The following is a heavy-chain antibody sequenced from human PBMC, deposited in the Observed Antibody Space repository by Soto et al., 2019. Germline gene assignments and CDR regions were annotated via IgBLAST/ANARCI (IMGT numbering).Heavy chain of an antibody. CDR2: ISHGGTT. Sequence: QVQLQESGPGLVMPSGTLSLTCAVSGASIISSDWWNWVRQPPGKGLEWIGEISHGGTTIYNPSLRGRVTISVDMSKNHFSLNLTSVTAADTAVYYCARDFKAPNDAWAFDYWGQGTLVTVSS. V-gene: IGHV4-4*02. J-gene: IGHJ4*02. CDR3: ARDFKAPNDAWAFDY. CDR1: GASIISSDW. D-gene: IGHD3-16*01.